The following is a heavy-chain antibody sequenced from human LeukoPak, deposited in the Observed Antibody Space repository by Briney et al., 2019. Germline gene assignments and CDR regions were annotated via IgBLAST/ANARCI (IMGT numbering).Heavy chain of an antibody. CDR1: GGSFSSYY. D-gene: IGHD4-17*01. CDR3: ARVFVRDSGDFRFDY. CDR2: IYYSGST. J-gene: IGHJ4*02. V-gene: IGHV4-59*01. Sequence: PSETLSLTCTVSGGSFSSYYWSWVRQPPGKGLEWIGYIYYSGSTNYNPSLMSRVTISVDTSKNQFSLKLSSVTAADTAVYYCARVFVRDSGDFRFDYWGQGTLVSVSS.